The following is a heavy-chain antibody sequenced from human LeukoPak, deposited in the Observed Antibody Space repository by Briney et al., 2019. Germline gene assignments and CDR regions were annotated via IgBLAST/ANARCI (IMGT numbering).Heavy chain of an antibody. CDR3: AREDVPEEGGMDV. CDR1: GFTFSSYT. D-gene: IGHD5-24*01. V-gene: IGHV3-21*04. Sequence: GGSLRLSCAASGFTFSSYTMNWVRQAPGKGLEWVSSINSSSSNIYYAESVKGRFTISRDNAKNSLYLQMKSLSAGDTAIYYCAREDVPEEGGMDVWGQGPTVSVSS. J-gene: IGHJ6*02. CDR2: INSSSSNI.